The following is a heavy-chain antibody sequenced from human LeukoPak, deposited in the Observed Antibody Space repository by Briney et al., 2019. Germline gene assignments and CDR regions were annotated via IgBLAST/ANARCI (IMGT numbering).Heavy chain of an antibody. J-gene: IGHJ4*02. CDR2: INPHTGGT. CDR3: ARTYSGYDSVPISCFDY. D-gene: IGHD5-12*01. V-gene: IGHV1-2*02. Sequence: ASVKVSCKASGYTFTGYYMHWVRQAPGQGLEWMGWINPHTGGTNYAQKLQGRVTMTTDTSTSTAYMELRSLRSDDTAVYYCARTYSGYDSVPISCFDYWGQGTLVTVSS. CDR1: GYTFTGYY.